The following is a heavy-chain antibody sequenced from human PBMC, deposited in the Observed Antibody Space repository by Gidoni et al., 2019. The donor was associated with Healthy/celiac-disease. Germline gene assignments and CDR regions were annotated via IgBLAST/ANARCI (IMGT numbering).Heavy chain of an antibody. D-gene: IGHD6-19*01. V-gene: IGHV3-30*18. CDR1: GFTFSSYG. Sequence: QVQLVESGGGVVQPGRSLRLSCAASGFTFSSYGMHWVRQAPGKGLEWVAVISYDGSNKYYADSVKGRFTISRDNSKNTLYLQMNSLRAEDTAVYYCAKRQRKGRELAVAGTGGAFDIWGQGTMVTVSS. CDR2: ISYDGSNK. CDR3: AKRQRKGRELAVAGTGGAFDI. J-gene: IGHJ3*02.